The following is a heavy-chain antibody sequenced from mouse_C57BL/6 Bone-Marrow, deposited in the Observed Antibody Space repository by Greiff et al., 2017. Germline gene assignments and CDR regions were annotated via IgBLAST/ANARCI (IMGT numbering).Heavy chain of an antibody. D-gene: IGHD3-3*01. CDR1: GFSLTSYG. J-gene: IGHJ1*03. V-gene: IGHV2-2*01. CDR3: ARGWYWYFDF. Sequence: VKLMESGPGLVQPSQSLSITCTVSGFSLTSYGVHWVRQSPGKGLEWLGVIWSGGSTDYNAAFISRLSISKDNSKSQVFFKMNSLQADDTAIYYCARGWYWYFDFWGTGTTVTVSS. CDR2: IWSGGST.